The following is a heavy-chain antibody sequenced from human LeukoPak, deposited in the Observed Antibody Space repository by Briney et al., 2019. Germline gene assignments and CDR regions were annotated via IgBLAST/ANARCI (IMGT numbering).Heavy chain of an antibody. Sequence: GGSLRLSCAASGFTFSSYAMHWVRQAPGKGLEWVAVISYDGSNKYYADSVKGRFTISRDNSKNTLYLQMNSLRAEDTAVYYCARAPSGSYYVWDYWGQGTLVTVSS. CDR1: GFTFSSYA. V-gene: IGHV3-30*04. CDR2: ISYDGSNK. D-gene: IGHD1-26*01. J-gene: IGHJ4*02. CDR3: ARAPSGSYYVWDY.